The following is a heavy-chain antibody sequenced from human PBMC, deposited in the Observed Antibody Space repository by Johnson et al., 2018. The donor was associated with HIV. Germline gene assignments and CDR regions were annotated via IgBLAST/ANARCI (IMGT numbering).Heavy chain of an antibody. CDR1: GFTFSSYV. Sequence: QEQLVESGGGVVQPGGSLRLSCAASGFTFSSYVMHWVRQAPGKGLEWVALISNDGSNNYYADSVKGRFTISRDNAKNSMYLQMNTLNAEDTAVYYCASSTVMMTDDAFDIWGQGTMVTVSS. V-gene: IGHV3-30*03. CDR2: ISNDGSNN. CDR3: ASSTVMMTDDAFDI. J-gene: IGHJ3*02. D-gene: IGHD4-11*01.